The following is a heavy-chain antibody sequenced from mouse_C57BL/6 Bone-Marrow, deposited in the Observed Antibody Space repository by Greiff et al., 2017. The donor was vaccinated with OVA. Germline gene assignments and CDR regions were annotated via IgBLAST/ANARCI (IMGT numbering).Heavy chain of an antibody. Sequence: EVKLVEPGAGLVKPGGSLKLSCAASGFTFSSYSMSWVRQTPEKRLEWVAYISSGGDYIYYADTVKGPFTLSIDNARNTLYLQMSSLKSEDTAMYYCTRLLDAMDYGGQGTSVTVSS. D-gene: IGHD2-1*01. CDR2: ISSGGDYI. CDR1: GFTFSSYS. V-gene: IGHV5-9-1*02. CDR3: TRLLDAMDY. J-gene: IGHJ4*01.